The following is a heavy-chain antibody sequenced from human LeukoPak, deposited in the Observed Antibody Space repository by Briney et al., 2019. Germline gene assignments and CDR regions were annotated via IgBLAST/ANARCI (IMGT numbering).Heavy chain of an antibody. D-gene: IGHD6-13*01. CDR2: ISSSSSYI. J-gene: IGHJ3*02. Sequence: PGGSLRLSCAASGFTFSSYSMNWVRQAPGKGLEWVSSISSSSSYIYYADSVKGRFTISRDNAKNSLYLQMNSLRAEDTAVYYCAREASGGTKGVPGTFDIWGQGTLVTVSS. V-gene: IGHV3-21*01. CDR1: GFTFSSYS. CDR3: AREASGGTKGVPGTFDI.